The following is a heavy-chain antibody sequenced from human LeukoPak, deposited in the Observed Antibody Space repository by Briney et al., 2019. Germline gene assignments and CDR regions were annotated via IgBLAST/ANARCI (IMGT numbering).Heavy chain of an antibody. V-gene: IGHV3-73*01. Sequence: GGSLRLSCAASGFTFSSYAMSWVRQASGKGLEWVGHIRTKANNYATDHDASVKGRFTISRDDSKNTAFLQMNSLKTEDTAVYYCSRHDALPGDYWGQGTQVTVSS. CDR2: IRTKANNYAT. CDR1: GFTFSSYA. CDR3: SRHDALPGDY. J-gene: IGHJ4*02. D-gene: IGHD2-21*02.